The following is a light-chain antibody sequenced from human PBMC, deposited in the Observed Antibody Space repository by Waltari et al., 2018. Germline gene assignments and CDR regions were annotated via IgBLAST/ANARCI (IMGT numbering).Light chain of an antibody. J-gene: IGKJ2*01. V-gene: IGKV1-5*01. Sequence: DIQLTQYPSPLSASAGDRVIITCRASQSISSYLAWYRQQPGKAPRLLIYDASNLQGGVPSRFSGAGSQTEFTLTITSLQPDDFATYFCQQYDTHPFTFGQGTKLEIE. CDR3: QQYDTHPFT. CDR2: DAS. CDR1: QSISSY.